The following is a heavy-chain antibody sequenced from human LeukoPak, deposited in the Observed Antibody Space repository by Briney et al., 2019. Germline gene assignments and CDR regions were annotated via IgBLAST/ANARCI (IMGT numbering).Heavy chain of an antibody. V-gene: IGHV4-34*01. CDR3: ARGRRGYSYGFRWFDP. D-gene: IGHD5-18*01. CDR1: GGSFSNYY. J-gene: IGHJ5*02. Sequence: PSETLSLTCAVYGGSFSNYYWSWIRQPPGKGLEWIGEINHSGSTNYNPSLKSRVTISVDTSKNQFSLKLSSVTAADTAVYYCARGRRGYSYGFRWFDPWGQGTLVTVSS. CDR2: INHSGST.